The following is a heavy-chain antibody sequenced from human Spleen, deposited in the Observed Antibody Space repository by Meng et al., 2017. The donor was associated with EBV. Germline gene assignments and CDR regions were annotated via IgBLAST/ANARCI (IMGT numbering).Heavy chain of an antibody. D-gene: IGHD3-10*01. CDR1: GGPFRNYA. Sequence: QVQLVQSAAEVKKPGSSVKVSFKTSGGPFRNYAISWVRQAPGQGLEWLGGFLPTLGAPNYAQKFHGRVSITADESTSTHYMDLSSLRSEDTAVYYCASESGRGYTPDYWGQGTLVTVSS. CDR2: FLPTLGAP. J-gene: IGHJ4*02. CDR3: ASESGRGYTPDY. V-gene: IGHV1-69*01.